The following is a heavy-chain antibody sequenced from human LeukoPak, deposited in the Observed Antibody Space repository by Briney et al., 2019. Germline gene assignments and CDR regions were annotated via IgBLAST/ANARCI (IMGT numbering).Heavy chain of an antibody. Sequence: PSETLSLTCAVSGGSISSSNWWSWVRPPPGKGLEWIGEIYHSGSTNYNPSLKSRVTISVDKSKNRFSLKLSSVTAADTAVYYCARGLSIAVAEPYYYYMDVWGKGTTVTVSS. J-gene: IGHJ6*03. D-gene: IGHD6-19*01. CDR2: IYHSGST. V-gene: IGHV4-4*02. CDR1: GGSISSSNW. CDR3: ARGLSIAVAEPYYYYMDV.